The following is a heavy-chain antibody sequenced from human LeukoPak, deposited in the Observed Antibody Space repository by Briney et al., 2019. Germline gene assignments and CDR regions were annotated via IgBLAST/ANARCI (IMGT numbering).Heavy chain of an antibody. V-gene: IGHV3-7*01. D-gene: IGHD6-13*01. CDR3: ARDGTAAGLYFDL. CDR1: GFTFSDYW. CDR2: IRQDGGEK. Sequence: VGSLRLSCAVSGFTFSDYWMNWVRQAPGKGLEWVASIRQDGGEKSYVDSVKGRFTISRDNTQRSLYLQMSSLRAEDTAVYYCARDGTAAGLYFDLWGQGTLVTVSS. J-gene: IGHJ4*01.